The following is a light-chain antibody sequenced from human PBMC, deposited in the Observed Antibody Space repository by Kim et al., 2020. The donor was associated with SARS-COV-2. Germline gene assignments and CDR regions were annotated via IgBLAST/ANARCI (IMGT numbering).Light chain of an antibody. J-gene: IGLJ2*01. CDR2: QDT. CDR1: KLGDKY. CDR3: PAWDSNIVV. Sequence: VSPGQTASSTCSGDKLGDKYTCWYQKKPGQSPVLVMFQDTKRPSGIPERFSGSSSGNTATLTITGTQAVDEADYYCPAWDSNIVVFGGWTQLTVL. V-gene: IGLV3-1*01.